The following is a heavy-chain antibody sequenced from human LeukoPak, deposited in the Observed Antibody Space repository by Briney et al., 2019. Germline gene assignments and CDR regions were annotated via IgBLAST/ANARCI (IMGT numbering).Heavy chain of an antibody. V-gene: IGHV3-21*01. D-gene: IGHD3-16*01. CDR3: AKDLVDYGYVWGSPDVVYFDY. J-gene: IGHJ4*02. Sequence: PGGSLRLSCAASGFTFSSYSMNWVRQAPRQGLEWVSSISSSSSYIYYADSLKGRFTICSNNAKNSLYMQMNSLRAEVTAVYYCAKDLVDYGYVWGSPDVVYFDYWGQGTLVTVSS. CDR2: ISSSSSYI. CDR1: GFTFSSYS.